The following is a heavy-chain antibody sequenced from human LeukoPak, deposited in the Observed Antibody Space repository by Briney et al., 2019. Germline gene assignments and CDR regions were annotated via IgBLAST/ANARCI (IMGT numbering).Heavy chain of an antibody. V-gene: IGHV4-38-2*01. CDR2: IYHSGST. J-gene: IGHJ4*02. CDR1: GYSISSGYY. CDR3: ARRVVSASFDY. Sequence: SETLSLTCAVSGYSISSGYYWGWIRQPPGKGLEWIGSIYHSGSTYYNPSLKSRVTISVDTSKNQFSLKLSSVTAADTGVNYSARRVVSASFDYWGQGTLVTVSS. D-gene: IGHD4-23*01.